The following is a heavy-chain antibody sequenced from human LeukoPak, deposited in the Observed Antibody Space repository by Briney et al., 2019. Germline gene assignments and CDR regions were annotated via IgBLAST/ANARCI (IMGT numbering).Heavy chain of an antibody. D-gene: IGHD6-13*01. CDR3: AAVPGYSSSWYVGY. CDR1: GGSISSYY. J-gene: IGHJ4*02. CDR2: IYYSGST. Sequence: SETLSLTCTVSGGSISSYYWSWIRQPPGKGLEWIGYIYYSGSTNYNPSLKSRVTISVDTSKNQFSLKLSSVTAADTAVYHCAAVPGYSSSWYVGYWGQGTLVTVSS. V-gene: IGHV4-59*01.